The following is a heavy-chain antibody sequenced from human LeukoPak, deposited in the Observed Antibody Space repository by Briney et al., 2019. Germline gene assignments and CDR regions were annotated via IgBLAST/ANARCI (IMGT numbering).Heavy chain of an antibody. CDR2: IKQDGSEN. CDR1: GFTFSSYW. CDR3: VRQPPGVYDTTQNWFDP. V-gene: IGHV3-7*03. Sequence: LTGGSLRLSCAASGFTFSSYWMSWVRQAPGKGLEWVANIKQDGSENYYVDSVKGRFTISRDNAKNSLYLQMNSLRAEDTAVYYCVRQPPGVYDTTQNWFDPWGQGTLVTVSS. J-gene: IGHJ5*02. D-gene: IGHD3-22*01.